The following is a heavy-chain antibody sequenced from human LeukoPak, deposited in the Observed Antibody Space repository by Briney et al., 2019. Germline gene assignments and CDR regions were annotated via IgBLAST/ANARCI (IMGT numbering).Heavy chain of an antibody. CDR2: ISSGSTNI. CDR3: ARGGDSDYAFDY. V-gene: IGHV3-21*01. Sequence: GGSLRLSCAASGFTFSSYTINCVRQAPGKGLEWASSISSGSTNIYYADSVKGRFTISRDNAKNSLYLQMNSLRDEDTAVYYCARGGDSDYAFDYWGQGTLVTVSS. CDR1: GFTFSSYT. J-gene: IGHJ4*02. D-gene: IGHD4-17*01.